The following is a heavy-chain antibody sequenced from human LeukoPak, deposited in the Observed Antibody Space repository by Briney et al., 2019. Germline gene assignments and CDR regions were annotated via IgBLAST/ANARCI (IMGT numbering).Heavy chain of an antibody. CDR2: INHSGST. Sequence: SETLSLTCAVYGGSSSGYYWSWIRQPPGKGLEWIAEINHSGSTNYNPSLRSRVTVYLDTFKNQFSLNLSSVTAADTAVYYCARGGGNLLPYFDPKYYYYMDVWGKGTTVTVSS. CDR3: ARGGGNLLPYFDPKYYYYMDV. D-gene: IGHD3-9*01. CDR1: GGSSSGYY. J-gene: IGHJ6*03. V-gene: IGHV4-34*01.